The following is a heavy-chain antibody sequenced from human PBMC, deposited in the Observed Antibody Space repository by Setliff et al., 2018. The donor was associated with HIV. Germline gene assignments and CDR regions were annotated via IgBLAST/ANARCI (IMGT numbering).Heavy chain of an antibody. D-gene: IGHD3-3*01. V-gene: IGHV3-21*01. CDR1: GFTFSSYS. Sequence: KPGGSLRLSCAASGFTFSSYSMNWVRQAPGKGLEWVSSISSSSSYIYYADSVKGRFSISRDNAKNSLYLQMNSLRAEDTAVYYCARVEGVDFWSGYSPFNYWGQGTLVTVSS. CDR3: ARVEGVDFWSGYSPFNY. CDR2: ISSSSSYI. J-gene: IGHJ4*02.